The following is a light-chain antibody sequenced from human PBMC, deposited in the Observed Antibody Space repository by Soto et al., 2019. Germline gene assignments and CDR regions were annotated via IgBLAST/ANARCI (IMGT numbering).Light chain of an antibody. Sequence: QSALTQPASVSGSPGQSITLSCTGSSNDIGAYKYVSWYQHHPGKAPKLIIFEVSNRPSGVSNLFSGYKSGNTASLTISGLQAEDEADYYCSSYTSGSTLYVFGPGTKLTVL. CDR2: EVS. V-gene: IGLV2-14*01. CDR3: SSYTSGSTLYV. CDR1: SNDIGAYKY. J-gene: IGLJ1*01.